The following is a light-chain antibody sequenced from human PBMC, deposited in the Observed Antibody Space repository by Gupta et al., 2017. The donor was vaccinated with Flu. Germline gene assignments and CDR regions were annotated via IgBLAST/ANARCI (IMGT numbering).Light chain of an antibody. V-gene: IGKV3-15*01. Sequence: EIVMTQSPATLSVSPGERATLSCRASQSVSSNLAWYQQKPGQAPRLLIYGASTRATGIAASFSGSGYGTEFTLTISSRQSEDFAVYYCQQYNKWPTWTFGQGTKVEIK. CDR3: QQYNKWPTWT. CDR1: QSVSSN. CDR2: GAS. J-gene: IGKJ1*01.